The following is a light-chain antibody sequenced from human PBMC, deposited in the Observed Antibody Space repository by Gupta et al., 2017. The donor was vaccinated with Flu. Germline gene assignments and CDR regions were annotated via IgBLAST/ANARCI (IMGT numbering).Light chain of an antibody. V-gene: IGLV3-21*02. J-gene: IGLJ2*01. CDR1: NIGSKS. Sequence: SYVLTQPPSVSVAPGQTARITCGGNNIGSKSVHWYQQKPGQAPVLVVYDDRDRPSGIPGRFSGSNSGNTATLTISRVEAGDEADYYCQVWDSSSDHPVVFGGGTKLTVL. CDR2: DDR. CDR3: QVWDSSSDHPVV.